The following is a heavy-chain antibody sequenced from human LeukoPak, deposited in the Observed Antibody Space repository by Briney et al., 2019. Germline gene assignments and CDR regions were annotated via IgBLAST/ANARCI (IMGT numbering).Heavy chain of an antibody. Sequence: GGSLRLSCAASGFTFSSYGMHWVRQAPGKGLEWVAFIRYDGSNKYYADSVKGRFTISRDNSKNTLYLQMSSLRAEDTAVYYCANPPRGDILTGYWGQGTLVTVSS. V-gene: IGHV3-30*02. CDR2: IRYDGSNK. J-gene: IGHJ4*02. CDR3: ANPPRGDILTGY. D-gene: IGHD3-9*01. CDR1: GFTFSSYG.